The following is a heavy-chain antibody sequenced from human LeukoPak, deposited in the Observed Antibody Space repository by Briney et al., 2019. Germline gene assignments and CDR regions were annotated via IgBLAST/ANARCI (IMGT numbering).Heavy chain of an antibody. D-gene: IGHD2-2*01. J-gene: IGHJ5*02. V-gene: IGHV3-21*01. CDR3: ARERVAAMGWFDP. CDR1: GVNFDDYA. Sequence: GGSLRLSCSASGVNFDDYAMHWVRQAPGKGLEWVSSISSSSSYIYYADSLIGRFSNSRDNAKNLQYLQLNSLRAEDTAVYYCARERVAAMGWFDPWGQGTLVTVSS. CDR2: ISSSSSYI.